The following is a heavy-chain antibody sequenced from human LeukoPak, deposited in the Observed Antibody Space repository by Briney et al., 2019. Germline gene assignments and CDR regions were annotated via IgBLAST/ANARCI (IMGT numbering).Heavy chain of an antibody. J-gene: IGHJ6*01. V-gene: IGHV4-59*01. CDR3: AGGSGRDYYYYYGMDV. CDR1: GGSISSYY. Sequence: SETLSLTCTVSGGSISSYYWSWIRQPPGKGLEWIGYIYYSGSTNYNPSLKSRVTISVDTSKNQFSLKLSSVTAADTAVYYCAGGSGRDYYYYYGMDVWGKGPRSPSPQ. D-gene: IGHD3-10*01. CDR2: IYYSGST.